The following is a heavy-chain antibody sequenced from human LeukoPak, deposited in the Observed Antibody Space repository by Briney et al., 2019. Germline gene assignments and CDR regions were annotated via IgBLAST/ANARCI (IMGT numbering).Heavy chain of an antibody. V-gene: IGHV3-30*02. D-gene: IGHD2-2*02. CDR2: IRHDGTKK. J-gene: IGHJ4*02. CDR1: GFMFSKNA. Sequence: GGSLRLSCAASGFMFSKNAMHWVRQAPGKGLECVAFIRHDGTKKDYADSVKGRFTISRDNSKNTLYLQMNSLRAEDTAVYYCAKEGEDIVVVPAAIRVLGCWGQGTLVTVSS. CDR3: AKEGEDIVVVPAAIRVLGC.